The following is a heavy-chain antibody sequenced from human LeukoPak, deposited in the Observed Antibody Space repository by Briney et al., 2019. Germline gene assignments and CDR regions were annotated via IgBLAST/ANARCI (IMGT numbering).Heavy chain of an antibody. V-gene: IGHV4-39*07. D-gene: IGHD6-6*01. J-gene: IGHJ4*02. CDR3: ARDFYSSSSELDY. CDR2: IYYSGST. Sequence: SETLSLTCTVSGGSISSSSYYWGWIRQPPGKGLEWIGSIYYSGSTYYNPSLKSRVTISVDTSKNQFSLKLSSVTTADTAVYYCARDFYSSSSELDYWGQGTLVTVSS. CDR1: GGSISSSSYY.